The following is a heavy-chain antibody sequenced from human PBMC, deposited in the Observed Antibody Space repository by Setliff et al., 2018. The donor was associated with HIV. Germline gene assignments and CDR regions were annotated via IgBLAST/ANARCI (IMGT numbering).Heavy chain of an antibody. CDR3: ARAISTPSYYYHMDV. V-gene: IGHV4-39*01. CDR2: MSYSGST. CDR1: GGSLGNSNYY. J-gene: IGHJ6*03. Sequence: SETLSLTCTVSGGSLGNSNYYWGWIRQPPGKGLEWIGSMSYSGSTYYNPSLKSRVTISVDTSKKQFSLKLRSVTAADTAVYYCARAISTPSYYYHMDVWGTGTPVTVS. D-gene: IGHD3-10*01.